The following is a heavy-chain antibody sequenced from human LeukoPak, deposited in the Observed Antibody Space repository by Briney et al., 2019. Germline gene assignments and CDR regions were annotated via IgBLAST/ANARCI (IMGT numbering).Heavy chain of an antibody. CDR2: ISYDGSSK. D-gene: IGHD2-21*02. Sequence: GGSLRLSCAASGFTFSSYWMSWVRQAPGKGLEWVAVISYDGSSKDYADSLKGRFTISRDNSINTLYLQMNSLRVEDTAIYYCARGSSGRLLSSWFDPWGQGTLVTVSS. J-gene: IGHJ5*02. CDR3: ARGSSGRLLSSWFDP. CDR1: GFTFSSYW. V-gene: IGHV3-30*03.